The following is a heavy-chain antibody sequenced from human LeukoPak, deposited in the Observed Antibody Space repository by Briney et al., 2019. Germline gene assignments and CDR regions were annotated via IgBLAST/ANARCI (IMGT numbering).Heavy chain of an antibody. CDR2: INPNSGGT. D-gene: IGHD3-10*01. CDR3: ARDLLNRYYGSGSPFDY. J-gene: IGHJ4*02. Sequence: ASVKVSCKASGCTFTGYYMHWVRQAPGQGLEWMGWINPNSGGTNYAQKFQGRVTMTRDTSISTAYMELSRLRSDDTAVYYCARDLLNRYYGSGSPFDYWGQGTLVTVSS. V-gene: IGHV1-2*02. CDR1: GCTFTGYY.